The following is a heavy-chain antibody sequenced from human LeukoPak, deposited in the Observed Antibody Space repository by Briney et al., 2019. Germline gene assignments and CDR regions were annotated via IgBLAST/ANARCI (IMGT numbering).Heavy chain of an antibody. J-gene: IGHJ4*02. V-gene: IGHV3-53*01. CDR1: EFTVSSNY. Sequence: LAGGSLRLSCAASEFTVSSNYMSWVRQAPGKGLEWVSVIYSGGSAYYADSVKGRFTISRDNSKNTLYLQMNSLRAEDTAVYYCARDGFGTGSNWGQGTLVTVSS. CDR2: IYSGGSA. D-gene: IGHD3-16*01. CDR3: ARDGFGTGSN.